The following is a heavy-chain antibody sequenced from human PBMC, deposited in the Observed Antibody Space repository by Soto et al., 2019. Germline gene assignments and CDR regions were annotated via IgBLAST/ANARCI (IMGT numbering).Heavy chain of an antibody. J-gene: IGHJ5*02. Sequence: SETLSLTCAVSGASIDNNGYSWTWIRQHPGKGLEWIGTNNNRGDTYYNPSLKSRLTISLDTSKNQLSLRLNAVTAADTAIYYCARGGSGWKALNWFDPWGQGTMVTVSS. CDR3: ARGGSGWKALNWFDP. CDR1: GASIDNNGYS. D-gene: IGHD6-19*01. CDR2: NNNRGDT. V-gene: IGHV4-31*11.